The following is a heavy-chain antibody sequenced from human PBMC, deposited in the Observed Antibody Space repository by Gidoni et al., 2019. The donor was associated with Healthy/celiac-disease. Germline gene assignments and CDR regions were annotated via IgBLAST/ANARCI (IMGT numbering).Heavy chain of an antibody. CDR2: IYPGDSDT. D-gene: IGHD3-10*01. CDR1: GYSFTSYW. J-gene: IGHJ5*02. V-gene: IGHV5-51*01. Sequence: EVQLVQSGAEVKKPGESLKISWKGSGYSFTSYWIGWVRQMPGKGLEWMGIIYPGDSDTRYSPSFQGQVTISADKSISTAYLQWSSLKASDTAMYYCARLWYGSGLGSGDWFDPWGQGTLVTVSS. CDR3: ARLWYGSGLGSGDWFDP.